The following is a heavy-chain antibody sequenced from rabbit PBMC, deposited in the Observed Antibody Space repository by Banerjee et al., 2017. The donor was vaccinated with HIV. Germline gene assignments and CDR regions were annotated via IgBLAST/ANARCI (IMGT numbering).Heavy chain of an antibody. CDR2: INSSSRNV. CDR3: ARGYGNSNGYLTRLDL. Sequence: QSLGESGGGLVKPGASLTLTCTASGFDLSSYHYMCWVRQAPGKGLEWIGCINSSSRNVVYASWATGRFTIFKTSSTTVTLQMTSLTAADTATYLCARGYGNSNGYLTRLDLWGPGTLVTVS. J-gene: IGHJ3*01. CDR1: GFDLSSYHY. V-gene: IGHV1S40*01. D-gene: IGHD7-1*01.